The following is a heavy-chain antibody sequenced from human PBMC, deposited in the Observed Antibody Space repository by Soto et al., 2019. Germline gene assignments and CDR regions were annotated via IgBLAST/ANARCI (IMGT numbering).Heavy chain of an antibody. CDR3: AKGPSASYSIFDY. CDR2: ISSGGGGT. J-gene: IGHJ4*02. Sequence: GGSLRLSCAASGFTFSNYALSWVRQAPGKGLEWVSGISSGGGGTYYGDSVKGRFTISRDNSKNTLYLQMNSLRAEDTAVYYCAKGPSASYSIFDYWGQGTLVTVSS. V-gene: IGHV3-23*01. CDR1: GFTFSNYA. D-gene: IGHD1-26*01.